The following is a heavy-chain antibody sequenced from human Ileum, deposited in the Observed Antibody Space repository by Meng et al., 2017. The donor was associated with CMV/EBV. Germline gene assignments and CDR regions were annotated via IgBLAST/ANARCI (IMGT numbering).Heavy chain of an antibody. D-gene: IGHD3-10*01. CDR1: GITSIGYA. V-gene: IGHV3-74*03. J-gene: IGHJ4*02. Sequence: AQGVEPGGGLIQPGGSLRLSCAGAGITSIGYALDWVRQCIGKGPVWVSSILNDGTMITYADSVMGRFTISGDNAKNTVYLQKNSLSDEDTAVYYCVLLPPGYWGQGTLVTVSS. CDR3: VLLPPGY. CDR2: ILNDGTMI.